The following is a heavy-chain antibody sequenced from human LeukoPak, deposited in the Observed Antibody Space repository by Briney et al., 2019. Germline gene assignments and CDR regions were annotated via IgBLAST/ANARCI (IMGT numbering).Heavy chain of an antibody. V-gene: IGHV7-4-1*02. Sequence: ASVTVSCKASGGTFSSYAISWVRQAPGQGLEWMGWINTNTGNPTYAQGFTGRFVFSLDTSVSTAYLQISSLKAEDTAVYYCARHHLQQPIFVWFDPWGQGTLVTVSS. CDR1: GGTFSSYA. CDR2: INTNTGNP. CDR3: ARHHLQQPIFVWFDP. D-gene: IGHD3-9*01. J-gene: IGHJ5*02.